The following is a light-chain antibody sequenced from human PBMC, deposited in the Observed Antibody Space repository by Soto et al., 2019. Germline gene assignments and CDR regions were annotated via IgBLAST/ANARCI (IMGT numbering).Light chain of an antibody. J-gene: IGLJ3*02. CDR1: SGHSSYA. V-gene: IGLV4-69*01. CDR3: QTWGTGIRV. CDR2: VNSDGSH. Sequence: QLVLTQSPSASASLGASVKLTCTLDSGHSSYAIAWHQQQPEKGPRFLMKVNSDGSHNKGDGIPDRFSGSSSGAERYLTISSLPYEDEADYYCQTWGTGIRVFGGGTKLTVL.